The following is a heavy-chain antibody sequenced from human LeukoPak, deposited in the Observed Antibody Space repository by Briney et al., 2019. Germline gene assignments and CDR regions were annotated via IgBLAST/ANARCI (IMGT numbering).Heavy chain of an antibody. Sequence: SETLSLTCTVSGGSISSSTYYWAWIRQPPGKGLEWIGSMNYGGSTYYNPSLKSRVTISVDTSKNQVSLKLSSVTAADTAVYSCAPLPAAMKGHGWFDPWGQGTLVTVSS. D-gene: IGHD2-2*01. CDR2: MNYGGST. CDR3: APLPAAMKGHGWFDP. CDR1: GGSISSSTYY. V-gene: IGHV4-39*01. J-gene: IGHJ5*02.